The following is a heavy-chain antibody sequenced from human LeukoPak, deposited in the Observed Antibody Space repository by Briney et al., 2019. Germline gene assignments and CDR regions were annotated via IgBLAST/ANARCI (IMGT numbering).Heavy chain of an antibody. Sequence: SETLSLTCTVSGGSISSGSYYWSWIRQPAGKGLEWIGRIYTSGSTNYNPSLKSRVTISVDTPKNQFSLKLSSVTAADTAVYYCAREFVVVPAAIHYFDYWGQGTLVTVSS. CDR2: IYTSGST. D-gene: IGHD2-2*01. CDR1: GGSISSGSYY. V-gene: IGHV4-61*02. J-gene: IGHJ4*02. CDR3: AREFVVVPAAIHYFDY.